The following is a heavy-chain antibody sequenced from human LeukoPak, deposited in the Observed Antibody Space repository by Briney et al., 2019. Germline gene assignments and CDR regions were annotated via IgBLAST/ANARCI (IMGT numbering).Heavy chain of an antibody. J-gene: IGHJ4*02. CDR1: GFTFSRQW. Sequence: GGSLRLSCTTSGFTFSRQWMSWVRQAPGKGLEWVANIKEDGSEKNHVDSVRGRFTISRDNAKNSLYLQMSTLRAEDTAVYYCARLHYSATDWGQGTLVTVSS. CDR2: IKEDGSEK. D-gene: IGHD1-26*01. CDR3: ARLHYSATD. V-gene: IGHV3-7*01.